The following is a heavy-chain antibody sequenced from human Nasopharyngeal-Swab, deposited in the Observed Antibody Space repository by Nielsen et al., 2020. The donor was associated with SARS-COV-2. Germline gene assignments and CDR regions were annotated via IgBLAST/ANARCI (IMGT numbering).Heavy chain of an antibody. Sequence: LSLTCAASGFTFSSYSMNWVRQAPGKGLEWVSYISSSSSTIYYADSVKGRFTISRDNAKNSLYLQMNSLRAEDTAVYYCASGAVTTEFDYWGQGTLVTVSS. D-gene: IGHD4-11*01. CDR3: ASGAVTTEFDY. CDR1: GFTFSSYS. CDR2: ISSSSSTI. V-gene: IGHV3-48*04. J-gene: IGHJ4*02.